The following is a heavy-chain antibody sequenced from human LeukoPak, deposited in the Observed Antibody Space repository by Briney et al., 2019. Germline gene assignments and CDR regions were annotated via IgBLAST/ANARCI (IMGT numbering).Heavy chain of an antibody. V-gene: IGHV5-51*01. D-gene: IGHD3-22*01. CDR1: GYSFTSYW. Sequence: GESLKISCKGSGYSFTSYWIGWVRQMPGKGLEWMGIIYPGDSDTRYSPSFQGQVTISADKSISTAYLQWSSLKASDTAMYYCARGPDSATYYYDSSGYSNQYYFDYWGQGTLVTVSS. CDR2: IYPGDSDT. J-gene: IGHJ4*02. CDR3: ARGPDSATYYYDSSGYSNQYYFDY.